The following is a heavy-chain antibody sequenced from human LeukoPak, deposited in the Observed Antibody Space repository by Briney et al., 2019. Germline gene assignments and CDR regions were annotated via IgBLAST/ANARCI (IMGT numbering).Heavy chain of an antibody. V-gene: IGHV3-9*03. J-gene: IGHJ2*01. CDR1: GFPFDDYA. CDR2: ISWNSGSI. D-gene: IGHD6-19*01. Sequence: SLRLSCAASGFPFDDYAMHWVRQAPGKGLEWVSGISWNSGSIGYADSVKGRFTISRDNAKNSLYLQMNSLRAEDMALYYCAKSGSGWYGERGWYFDLWGRGTLVTVSS. CDR3: AKSGSGWYGERGWYFDL.